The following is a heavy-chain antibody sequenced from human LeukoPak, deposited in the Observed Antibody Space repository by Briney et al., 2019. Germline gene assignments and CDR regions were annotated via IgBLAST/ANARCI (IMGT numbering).Heavy chain of an antibody. CDR2: IYYSGST. J-gene: IGHJ4*02. Sequence: SETLSLTCTVSGGSISSSSYFWGWIRQPPGKGLEWIGSIYYSGSTYYNPSLKSRVTLSVDTSKNQFSLKLSPVTAADTAVYYCARDLAVLGYFHFDYWGQGTLVTVSS. D-gene: IGHD3-22*01. V-gene: IGHV4-39*07. CDR3: ARDLAVLGYFHFDY. CDR1: GGSISSSSYF.